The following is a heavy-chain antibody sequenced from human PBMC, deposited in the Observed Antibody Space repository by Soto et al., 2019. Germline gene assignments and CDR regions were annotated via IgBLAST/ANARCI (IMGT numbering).Heavy chain of an antibody. V-gene: IGHV4-30-2*01. J-gene: IGHJ4*02. Sequence: SETLSLTCAVSGGTISSGGYSWSWIRQPPGKGLEWIGNIYHSGRTYYNPSLKSRVTISVDRSKNQLSLKLSSVTAADTAVYYFARVFSGYYFDYWGQGTLVTVSS. CDR2: IYHSGRT. CDR3: ARVFSGYYFDY. CDR1: GGTISSGGYS. D-gene: IGHD1-26*01.